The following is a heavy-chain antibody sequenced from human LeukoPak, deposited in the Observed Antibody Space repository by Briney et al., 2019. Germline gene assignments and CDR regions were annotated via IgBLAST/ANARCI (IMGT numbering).Heavy chain of an antibody. CDR2: IYNSASTNYNPSL. Sequence: SETLSLTCSVSGASITSYYWSWIRQPPGKGLEWIGYIYNSASTNYNPSLNYNPSLNSRVTISIETSKSQFSLKLSSVTAADTAVYYCARRWGEAPFDYWGQGTLVTVSS. CDR1: GASITSYY. V-gene: IGHV4-59*08. D-gene: IGHD3-10*01. J-gene: IGHJ4*02. CDR3: ARRWGEAPFDY.